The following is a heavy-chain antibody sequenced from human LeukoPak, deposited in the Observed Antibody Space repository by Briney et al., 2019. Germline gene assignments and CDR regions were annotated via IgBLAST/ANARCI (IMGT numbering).Heavy chain of an antibody. CDR2: IYHSGST. V-gene: IGHV4-4*02. D-gene: IGHD2-15*01. CDR1: GGSINSSNW. J-gene: IGHJ4*02. CDR3: ARVGPRDIVSTSLSYYFDY. Sequence: SEILSLTCAVFGGSINSSNWWSWVRQPPGKGLEWIGEIYHSGSTNYNPSLKSRVTISVDKSKNQFSLKLSSVTAADTAVYYCARVGPRDIVSTSLSYYFDYWGQGTLVTVSS.